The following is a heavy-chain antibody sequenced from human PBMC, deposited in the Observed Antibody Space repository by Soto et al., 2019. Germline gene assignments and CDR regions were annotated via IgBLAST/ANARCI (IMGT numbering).Heavy chain of an antibody. J-gene: IGHJ5*02. CDR2: IIPIFGTA. D-gene: IGHD1-26*01. CDR1: GGTFSSYA. V-gene: IGHV1-69*13. CDR3: ASRTYTGSYYEGNWFDL. Sequence: SVKVSCKASGGTFSSYAIGWVRQAPGQGLEWMGGIIPIFGTANYAQTFQGRVTINADESTSTAYMELRSLRSEDTAVYYCASRTYTGSYYEGNWFDLRGQGTLVTVSS.